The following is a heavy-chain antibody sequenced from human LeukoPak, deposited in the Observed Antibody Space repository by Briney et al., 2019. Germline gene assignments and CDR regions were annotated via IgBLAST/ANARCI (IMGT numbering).Heavy chain of an antibody. J-gene: IGHJ4*02. CDR3: AGDDGSGSSYPEPPVDY. D-gene: IGHD3-10*01. CDR1: GFTFSSYA. V-gene: IGHV3-23*01. Sequence: GGSLRLSCAASGFTFSSYAMSWVRQAPGKGLEWVSAISGSGGSTYYADSVKGRFTISRDNSKNTLYLQMNSLRDEDTAVYYCAGDDGSGSSYPEPPVDYWGQGTLVTVSS. CDR2: ISGSGGST.